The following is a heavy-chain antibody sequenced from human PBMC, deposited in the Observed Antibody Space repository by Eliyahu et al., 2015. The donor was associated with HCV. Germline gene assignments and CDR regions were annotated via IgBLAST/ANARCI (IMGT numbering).Heavy chain of an antibody. D-gene: IGHD1-26*01. CDR2: ISWNSGSK. V-gene: IGHV3-9*01. Sequence: EVQLVESGGGLVQPGRSLRLSCAGSGFTFGDYAMPWVRQAPGKGLEWVSGISWNSGSKGYADSVKGRFTISRDNAKESLDLEMNSLRPEDTALYYCVKDIDTGSSGYYNGMDVWGQGSTVIVAS. J-gene: IGHJ6*02. CDR3: VKDIDTGSSGYYNGMDV. CDR1: GFTFGDYA.